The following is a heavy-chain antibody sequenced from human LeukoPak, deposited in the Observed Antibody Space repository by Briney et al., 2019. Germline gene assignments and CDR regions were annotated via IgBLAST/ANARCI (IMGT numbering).Heavy chain of an antibody. CDR3: ARVTRPGNGTLDY. CDR1: GDSISSNY. J-gene: IGHJ4*02. D-gene: IGHD6-6*01. Sequence: PSETLSLTCTVSGDSISSNYWSWIRQSAGKGLEWIGRIYTSENTIYNPSLKSRVTMSVDTSKNQFSLKVNSVTAADTAVYYCARVTRPGNGTLDYWGQGTLVTVSS. V-gene: IGHV4-4*07. CDR2: IYTSENT.